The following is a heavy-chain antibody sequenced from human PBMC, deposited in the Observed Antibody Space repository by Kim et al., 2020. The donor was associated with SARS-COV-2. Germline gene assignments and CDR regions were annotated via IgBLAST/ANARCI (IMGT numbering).Heavy chain of an antibody. D-gene: IGHD6-13*01. Sequence: NPSLKSRVTISVDTSKNQFSLKLSSVTAADTAVYYCASRIAAAGLGAFDIWGQGTMVTVSS. CDR3: ASRIAAAGLGAFDI. J-gene: IGHJ3*02. V-gene: IGHV4-39*01.